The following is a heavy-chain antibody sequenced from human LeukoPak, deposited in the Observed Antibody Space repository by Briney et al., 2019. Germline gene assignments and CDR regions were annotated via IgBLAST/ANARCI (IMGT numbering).Heavy chain of an antibody. CDR2: IYYSGST. V-gene: IGHV4-59*12. CDR3: ARDGKSSGWYAPYYYYYMDV. D-gene: IGHD6-19*01. CDR1: GGSISSYY. Sequence: SETLSLTCTVSGGSISSYYWSWIRQPPGKGLEWIGYIYYSGSTNYSPSLKSRVNMSADTSKNQFSLKLTSVTAADTAVYYCARDGKSSGWYAPYYYYYMDVWGKGTTVTVSS. J-gene: IGHJ6*03.